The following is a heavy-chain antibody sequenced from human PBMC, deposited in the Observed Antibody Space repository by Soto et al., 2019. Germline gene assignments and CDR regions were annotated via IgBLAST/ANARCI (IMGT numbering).Heavy chain of an antibody. CDR3: ARQGSF. J-gene: IGHJ4*02. Sequence: PSEIRSLTCTVSGASISSTSYDWCWIRQPPGXGXXCXGXXXYXXPAHYNPSLESRINISADPSTNKVSLTLTSVTAADTAVYYCARQGSFWGQGALVTVSS. V-gene: IGHV4-39*01. CDR2: XXYXXPA. D-gene: IGHD3-16*02. CDR1: GASISSTSYD.